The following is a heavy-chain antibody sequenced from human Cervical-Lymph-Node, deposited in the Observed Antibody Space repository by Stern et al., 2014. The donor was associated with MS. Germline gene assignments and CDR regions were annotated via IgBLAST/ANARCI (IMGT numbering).Heavy chain of an antibody. V-gene: IGHV3-72*01. J-gene: IGHJ5*02. D-gene: IGHD2/OR15-2a*01. CDR3: TGEYFYRFDP. Sequence: EVQLVESGGGLVQPGGSLRLSCAASGFSISSYYMGWVRQAPGQGLEWIAHTRHRYDSYGTKYAASVTGRFTISRDESKNVVYLQMNSLKTEDTAVYFCTGEYFYRFDPWGQGTLVTVSS. CDR1: GFSISSYY. CDR2: TRHRYDSYGT.